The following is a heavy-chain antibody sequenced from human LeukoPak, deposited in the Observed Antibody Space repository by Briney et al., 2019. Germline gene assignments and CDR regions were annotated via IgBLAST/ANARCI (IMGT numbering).Heavy chain of an antibody. Sequence: ASVKVSCKASGYTFTGYYMHWVRQAPGQGLEWMGWINPNSGGTNYAQKFQGRVTMTRDTSISTAYMELSRLRSDDTAVYHCARDSAVAGLIDYWAQEPLVTAPS. D-gene: IGHD6-19*01. CDR1: GYTFTGYY. CDR3: ARDSAVAGLIDY. CDR2: INPNSGGT. V-gene: IGHV1-2*02. J-gene: IGHJ4*02.